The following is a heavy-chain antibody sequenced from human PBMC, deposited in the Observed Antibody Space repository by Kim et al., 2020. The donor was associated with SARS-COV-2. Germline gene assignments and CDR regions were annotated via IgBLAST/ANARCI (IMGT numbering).Heavy chain of an antibody. Sequence: GGSLRLSCAASEFTFSSYGMHWVRQAPGKGLEWVAVISYDGSNKYYADSVKGRFTISRDNSKNTLYLQMNSLRLEDTAVYYCAKDRDHSSSWPFGMDVWG. CDR1: EFTFSSYG. D-gene: IGHD6-13*01. J-gene: IGHJ6*01. CDR3: AKDRDHSSSWPFGMDV. V-gene: IGHV3-30*18. CDR2: ISYDGSNK.